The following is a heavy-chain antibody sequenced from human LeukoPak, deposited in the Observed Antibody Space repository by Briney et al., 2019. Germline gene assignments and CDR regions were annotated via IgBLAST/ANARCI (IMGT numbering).Heavy chain of an antibody. Sequence: SETLSLTCAVSGGSISSGGYSWSWIRQPPGKGLDWIGYIYHSGSTYYNPSLKSRVTISVDRSKNLFSLKLSSVTAADTAVYYCARGNWNYKNWFDPWGQGTLVTVSS. J-gene: IGHJ5*02. D-gene: IGHD1-7*01. CDR1: GGSISSGGYS. CDR3: ARGNWNYKNWFDP. CDR2: IYHSGST. V-gene: IGHV4-30-2*01.